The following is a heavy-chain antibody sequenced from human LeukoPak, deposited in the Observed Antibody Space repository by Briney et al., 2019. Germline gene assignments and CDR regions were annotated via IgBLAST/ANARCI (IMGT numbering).Heavy chain of an antibody. V-gene: IGHV4-61*01. D-gene: IGHD1-1*01. Sequence: PSESLSLTCTVSGGSISSSNYYWSWIRQPPGKGLEWIGYIYDSGSTNYNPSLKSRVTISVDTSKNQFSLKLSSVTAADTAVYYCARGMVQLERRGWFDPWGQGTLVTVSS. CDR1: GGSISSSNYY. CDR3: ARGMVQLERRGWFDP. CDR2: IYDSGST. J-gene: IGHJ5*02.